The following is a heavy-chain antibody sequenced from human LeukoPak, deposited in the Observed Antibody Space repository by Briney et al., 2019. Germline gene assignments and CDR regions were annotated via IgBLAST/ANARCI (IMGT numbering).Heavy chain of an antibody. D-gene: IGHD6-13*01. CDR3: ARVGIAAAGTNWFDP. CDR2: INPNSGGT. Sequence: ASVKVSCKASGYTFTVYYMHWVRQAPGQGLEWMGRINPNSGGTNYAQKFQGRVTMTRDTSISTAYMELSRLRSDDTAVYYCARVGIAAAGTNWFDPWGQGTLVTVSS. J-gene: IGHJ5*02. CDR1: GYTFTVYY. V-gene: IGHV1-2*06.